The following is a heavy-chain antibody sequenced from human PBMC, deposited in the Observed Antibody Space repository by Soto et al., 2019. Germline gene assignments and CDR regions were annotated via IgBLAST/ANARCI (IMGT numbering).Heavy chain of an antibody. CDR2: IRSKANSYAT. J-gene: IGHJ4*02. Sequence: GSLRLSCAASGFTFSGSAMHWVRQASGKGLEWVGRIRSKANSYATAYAASVKGRFTISRDDSKNTAYLQMNSLKTEDTAVYYCTRHGAPPFDYWGQGTLVTVSS. CDR1: GFTFSGSA. D-gene: IGHD3-16*01. CDR3: TRHGAPPFDY. V-gene: IGHV3-73*01.